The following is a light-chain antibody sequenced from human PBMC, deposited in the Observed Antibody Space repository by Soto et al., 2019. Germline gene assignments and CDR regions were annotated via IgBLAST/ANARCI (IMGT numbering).Light chain of an antibody. J-gene: IGKJ1*01. V-gene: IGKV1-5*03. CDR3: QQYNSYSPT. Sequence: DIQMTQSPSTLSVSFGDRVTITCRASQSISVWLAWYQQKEGKAPNLLIYKASRLESGVPSRFSGSGYETEFNLTISGLQTGDSATYYCQQYNSYSPTFGQGTKVDIK. CDR2: KAS. CDR1: QSISVW.